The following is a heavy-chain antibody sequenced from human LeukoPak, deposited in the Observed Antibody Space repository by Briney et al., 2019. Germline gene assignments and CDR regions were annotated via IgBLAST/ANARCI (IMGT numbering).Heavy chain of an antibody. Sequence: PSETLSLTCTVSGDSISSYYWSWIRQPPGKGLEWIGYIYNSESTNYNPSLKSQLTISVDTSKNQFSLKLSSVTAADTAVYYCARTPYYYYMDVWGKGTTVTVSS. J-gene: IGHJ6*03. CDR3: ARTPYYYYMDV. CDR1: GDSISSYY. V-gene: IGHV4-59*01. CDR2: IYNSEST.